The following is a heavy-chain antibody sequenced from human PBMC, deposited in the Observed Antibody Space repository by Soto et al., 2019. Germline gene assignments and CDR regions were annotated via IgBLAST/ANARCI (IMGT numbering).Heavy chain of an antibody. J-gene: IGHJ4*02. CDR2: ISGSGGST. Sequence: EVQLLESGGGLVQPGGSLRLSCAASGFTFSSYAMSWVRQAPGKGLEWVSAISGSGGSTYYADSVKGRFTISRVNSKNTLYLQMNSLRAEDTAVYYCAKDRERGSSGWYEGDYWGQGTLVTVSS. CDR3: AKDRERGSSGWYEGDY. CDR1: GFTFSSYA. D-gene: IGHD6-19*01. V-gene: IGHV3-23*01.